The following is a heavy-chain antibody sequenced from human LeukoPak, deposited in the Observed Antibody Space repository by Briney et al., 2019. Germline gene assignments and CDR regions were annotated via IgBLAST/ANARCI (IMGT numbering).Heavy chain of an antibody. D-gene: IGHD1-26*01. CDR3: AREGGSYRFDY. CDR2: ISVYNGNT. CDR1: GYTFTSYG. Sequence: ASVTVSCTASGYTFTSYGISWVRQAPGQGLEWMGWISVYNGNTYYAHMLQGRVTITTDTSTSTAYMELRSLRSDDTAVYYCAREGGSYRFDYWGQGTLVTVSS. V-gene: IGHV1-18*01. J-gene: IGHJ4*02.